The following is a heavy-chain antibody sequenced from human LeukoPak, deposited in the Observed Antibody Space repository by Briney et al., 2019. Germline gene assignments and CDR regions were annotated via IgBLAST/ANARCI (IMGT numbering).Heavy chain of an antibody. D-gene: IGHD3-10*01. J-gene: IGHJ5*02. V-gene: IGHV3-23*01. CDR2: ISGSGGRT. CDR1: GFTFSSSG. Sequence: GGTLRLSCAASGFTFSSSGMIWVRQAPGKGLEWVSAISGSGGRTYHADSVRGRFTISRDNSKSTLYLQMNSLRAEDTAVYYCAKGYYGSGSYGWFDPWGQGTLVTVSS. CDR3: AKGYYGSGSYGWFDP.